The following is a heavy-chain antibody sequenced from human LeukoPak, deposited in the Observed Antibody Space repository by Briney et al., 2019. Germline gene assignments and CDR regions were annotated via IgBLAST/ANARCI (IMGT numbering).Heavy chain of an antibody. J-gene: IGHJ4*02. CDR3: TGNYYGSGSYADFDY. CDR2: IRSTANGYAT. Sequence: GGSLRLSCAASGFTFSGSALHWVRQASGKGLEWVGRIRSTANGYATAYAASVKGRFTISRDDSKNTAYLQMDSLKTEDPAVYYCTGNYYGSGSYADFDYWGQGTLVTVSS. V-gene: IGHV3-73*01. D-gene: IGHD3-10*01. CDR1: GFTFSGSA.